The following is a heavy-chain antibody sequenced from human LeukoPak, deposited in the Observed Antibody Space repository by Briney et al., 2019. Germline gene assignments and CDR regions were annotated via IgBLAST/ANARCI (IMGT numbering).Heavy chain of an antibody. V-gene: IGHV4-39*07. CDR2: IYYSGST. CDR3: ARGRYFDWKGVDY. D-gene: IGHD3-9*01. Sequence: SETLSLTCTVSGGSISSSSYYWGWIRQPPGKGLEWIGSIYYSGSTYYNPSLKSQVTISVDTSKNQFSLKLSSVTAADTAVYYCARGRYFDWKGVDYWGQGTLVTVSS. J-gene: IGHJ4*02. CDR1: GGSISSSSYY.